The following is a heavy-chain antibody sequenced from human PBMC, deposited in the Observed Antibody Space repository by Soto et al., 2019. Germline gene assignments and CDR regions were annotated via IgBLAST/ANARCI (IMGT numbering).Heavy chain of an antibody. CDR1: GYTFTSYY. V-gene: IGHV1-46*01. CDR2: INPSGGST. CDR3: ARANDYGDYGAAFEI. J-gene: IGHJ3*02. D-gene: IGHD4-17*01. Sequence: GASVKVSCKASGYTFTSYYMHWVRQAPGQGLEWMGIINPSGGSTSYAQKFQGRVTMTRDKSTSTAYMELSSLRSEDTAVYYCARANDYGDYGAAFEIWGQGTMVTVSS.